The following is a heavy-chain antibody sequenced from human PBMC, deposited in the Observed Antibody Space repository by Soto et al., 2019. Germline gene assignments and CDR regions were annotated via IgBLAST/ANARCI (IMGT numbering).Heavy chain of an antibody. V-gene: IGHV1-18*01. Sequence: QVQLVQSGAEVKKPGASVKVSCKASGYTFSSYAISWVRQAPGQGLEWMGWIITYNGNTNYAQKLQGRVSMTTDTSTTTAYMDLRSLRSDDTAVYSCARTGPPVDYWGQGTLVTVSS. CDR3: ARTGPPVDY. CDR2: IITYNGNT. CDR1: GYTFSSYA. J-gene: IGHJ4*02.